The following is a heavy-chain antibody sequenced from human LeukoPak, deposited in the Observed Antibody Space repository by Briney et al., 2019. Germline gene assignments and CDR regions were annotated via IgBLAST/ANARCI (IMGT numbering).Heavy chain of an antibody. D-gene: IGHD3-9*01. V-gene: IGHV4-31*03. CDR1: GGSINSGDYY. Sequence: SETLSLTCTVSGGSINSGDYYWSWIRQHPGKGLEWIGYTFYTGSTYYNPSLKSRVSISVDTSRNQFSLKLSSVTAADTAVYYCARLYDILTGYPYYFDYWGQGTLVTVSS. J-gene: IGHJ4*02. CDR3: ARLYDILTGYPYYFDY. CDR2: TFYTGST.